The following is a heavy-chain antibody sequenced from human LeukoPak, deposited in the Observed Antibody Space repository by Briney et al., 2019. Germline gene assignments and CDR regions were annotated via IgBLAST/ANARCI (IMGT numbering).Heavy chain of an antibody. V-gene: IGHV3-23*01. J-gene: IGHJ4*02. CDR3: ARASGSYDY. D-gene: IGHD1-26*01. CDR1: GFTFSSYV. CDR2: ISGSGDTT. Sequence: GGSLRLSCAASGFTFSSYVMSWVRQAPGKGQEWVSGISGSGDTTYYADSVKGRFTISRDNSKNTLYLQMNSLRAEDTAVYYCARASGSYDYWGQGTLVTVSS.